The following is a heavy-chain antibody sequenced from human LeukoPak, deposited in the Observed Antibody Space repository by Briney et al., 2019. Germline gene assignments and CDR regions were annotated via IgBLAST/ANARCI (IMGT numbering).Heavy chain of an antibody. CDR1: GGTFSGYY. V-gene: IGHV4-34*01. CDR3: ARGSQYYYDSSGYYSHDY. CDR2: INHSGST. J-gene: IGHJ4*02. Sequence: PSETLSLTCAGYGGTFSGYYWSWIRQSPGKGLEWIGEINHSGSTNYNPSLKSRVTTSVDTSKNQFSLKLSSVTAADTAVYYCARGSQYYYDSSGYYSHDYWGQGTLVTVSS. D-gene: IGHD3-22*01.